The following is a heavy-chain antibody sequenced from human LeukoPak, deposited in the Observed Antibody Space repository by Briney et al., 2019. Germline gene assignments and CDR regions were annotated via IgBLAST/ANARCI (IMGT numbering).Heavy chain of an antibody. J-gene: IGHJ4*02. CDR3: ARVTGYMIEDYFDY. Sequence: PSETLSLTCTVSGGSISSYYWSWIRQPPGKGLELIGYIYYSGSTNYNPSLKSRVTISVDTSKNQFSLRLSSVTAADTAVYYCARVTGYMIEDYFDYWGQGTLVTVSS. V-gene: IGHV4-59*01. CDR2: IYYSGST. D-gene: IGHD3-22*01. CDR1: GGSISSYY.